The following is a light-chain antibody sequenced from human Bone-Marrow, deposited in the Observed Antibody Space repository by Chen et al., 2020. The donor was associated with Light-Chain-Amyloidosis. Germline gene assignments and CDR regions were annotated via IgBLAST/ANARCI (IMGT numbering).Light chain of an antibody. CDR1: SSNIGKNT. CDR2: SND. V-gene: IGLV1-44*01. CDR3: RAWDDGRNDRV. Sequence: QSVLTQPPSASATPGQRVTIPCSGASSNIGKNTVNWYQQLPGAAPKLVIYSNDQRPIGGSDRVAGSECGTSASVAITGRRAEEEADDYCRAWDDGRNDRVFGGGTKLTVL. J-gene: IGLJ3*02.